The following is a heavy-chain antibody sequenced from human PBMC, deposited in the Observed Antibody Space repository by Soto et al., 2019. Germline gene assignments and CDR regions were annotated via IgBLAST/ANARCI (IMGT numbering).Heavy chain of an antibody. V-gene: IGHV3-74*01. CDR1: GFTFSNYW. J-gene: IGHJ6*03. D-gene: IGHD2-15*01. Sequence: EVQLVESGGGLVQPGGSLRLSCAASGFTFSNYWMYWVRQAPGKGLVWVSRINSDGSVSSYADSVKGRLTISRDNVKNTLYLQMDSLRAEDTAVYYCARGDCGGGTCYSLAGSFYYYMDVWGKGTKVTVFS. CDR2: INSDGSVS. CDR3: ARGDCGGGTCYSLAGSFYYYMDV.